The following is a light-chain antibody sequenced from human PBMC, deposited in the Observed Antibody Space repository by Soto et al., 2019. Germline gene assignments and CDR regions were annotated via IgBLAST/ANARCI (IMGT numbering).Light chain of an antibody. CDR2: GAS. Sequence: EIVMTQSPATLSVSAGERATLSCRASQSVSSYLAWYQQKPGQAPRLLMYGASTRATAIPARFSGSGSGTEFTLTISSLQSEDFAVYYCHQYDNWPYTFGQGTKLEIK. J-gene: IGKJ2*01. CDR1: QSVSSY. V-gene: IGKV3-15*01. CDR3: HQYDNWPYT.